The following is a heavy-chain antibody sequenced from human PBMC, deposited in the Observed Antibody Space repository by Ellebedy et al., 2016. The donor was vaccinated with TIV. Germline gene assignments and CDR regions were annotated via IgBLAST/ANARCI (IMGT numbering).Heavy chain of an antibody. Sequence: MPSETLSLTCTVSGGTISSVGNYWSWIRQHPGKGLEWIGYIYYIGTTYYNPSLKSRIAISVDTAKNQFSLKLSSATAADTAVYYCARGHDYVWGSYRFEYRGAFDIWGQGTVVTVSS. CDR2: IYYIGTT. CDR3: ARGHDYVWGSYRFEYRGAFDI. V-gene: IGHV4-31*03. J-gene: IGHJ3*02. D-gene: IGHD3-16*02. CDR1: GGTISSVGNY.